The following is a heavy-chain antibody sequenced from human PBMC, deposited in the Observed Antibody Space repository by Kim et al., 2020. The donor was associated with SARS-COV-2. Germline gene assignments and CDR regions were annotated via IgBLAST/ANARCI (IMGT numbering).Heavy chain of an antibody. CDR1: GFTFSSYA. CDR2: ISYDGSNK. V-gene: IGHV3-30*04. D-gene: IGHD6-19*01. J-gene: IGHJ6*02. CDR3: ARDVRIAVAGRDYYYYYYGMDV. Sequence: GGSLRLSCAASGFTFSSYAMHWVRQAPGKGLEWVAVISYDGSNKYYADSVKGRFTISRDNSKNTLYLQMNSLRAEDTAVYYCARDVRIAVAGRDYYYYYYGMDVWGQGTTVTVSS.